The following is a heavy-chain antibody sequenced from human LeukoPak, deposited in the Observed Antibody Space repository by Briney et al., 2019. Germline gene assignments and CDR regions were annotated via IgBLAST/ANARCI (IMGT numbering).Heavy chain of an antibody. Sequence: SETLSLTCTVSGDSISRSTYYWAWIRQPPGKGLEWIGSVYYGRSPYFNPSLESRATISVDTPKNHSSLKMSSVTAADTAVYYCARSSGTGTFSYWGQGTLVTVSS. V-gene: IGHV4-39*02. CDR2: VYYGRSP. D-gene: IGHD6-25*01. CDR1: GDSISRSTYY. J-gene: IGHJ4*02. CDR3: ARSSGTGTFSY.